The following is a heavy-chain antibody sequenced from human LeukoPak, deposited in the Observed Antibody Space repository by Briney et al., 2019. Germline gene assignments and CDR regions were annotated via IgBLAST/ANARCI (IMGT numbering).Heavy chain of an antibody. V-gene: IGHV3-23*01. Sequence: PGGSLRLSCAASGFTFSTYAMSWVRQAPGKGLEWVSSISGSGASTYYADSVKGRFTISRDNSKNTLYLQMNSLRAEDTAVYYCAKDLFGMATPDDFDYWGQGILVTVSS. J-gene: IGHJ4*02. CDR2: ISGSGAST. CDR3: AKDLFGMATPDDFDY. CDR1: GFTFSTYA. D-gene: IGHD5-24*01.